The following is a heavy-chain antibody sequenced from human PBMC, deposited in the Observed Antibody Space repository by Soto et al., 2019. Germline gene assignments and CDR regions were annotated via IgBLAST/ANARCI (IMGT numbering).Heavy chain of an antibody. J-gene: IGHJ4*02. CDR2: ISYDGSNK. V-gene: IGHV3-30-3*01. CDR1: GFTFSSYA. Sequence: GGSLRLSCAAPGFTFSSYAMHWVRQAPGKGLEWVAVISYDGSNKYYADSVKGRFTISRDNSKNTLYLQMNSLRAEDTAVYYCARSGIAARYFDYWGQGTLVTVSS. D-gene: IGHD6-6*01. CDR3: ARSGIAARYFDY.